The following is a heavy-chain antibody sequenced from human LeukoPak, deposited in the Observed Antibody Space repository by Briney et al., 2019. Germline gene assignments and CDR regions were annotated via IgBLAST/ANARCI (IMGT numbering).Heavy chain of an antibody. J-gene: IGHJ4*02. V-gene: IGHV3-33*01. CDR1: GFTFSTHG. Sequence: PGGSLRLSCAASGFTFSTHGTHWVRQAPGKGLEWVAVVWYDGSNIHYVDSVKGRFTISRDNSKSTLYLQMNSLTAEDTAVYYCARGGYSGTYYFDYWGQGTLVTVSS. CDR2: VWYDGSNI. D-gene: IGHD1-26*01. CDR3: ARGGYSGTYYFDY.